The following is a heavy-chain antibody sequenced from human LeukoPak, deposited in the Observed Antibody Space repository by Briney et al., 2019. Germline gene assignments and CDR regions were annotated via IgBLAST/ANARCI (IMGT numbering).Heavy chain of an antibody. D-gene: IGHD4-23*01. V-gene: IGHV2-5*01. J-gene: IGHJ4*02. CDR2: IYWNDDK. CDR1: GFSRRTRGEG. Sequence: SGPTLVNPTQTLTLTCTFSGFSRRTRGEGVGWIRQPPGKALEWLSLIYWNDDKRYSPSLKSRLTITKDTSKNQVVLTMTNMDPVDTATYYCAHTTTVVTVDYWGQGTLVTVSS. CDR3: AHTTTVVTVDY.